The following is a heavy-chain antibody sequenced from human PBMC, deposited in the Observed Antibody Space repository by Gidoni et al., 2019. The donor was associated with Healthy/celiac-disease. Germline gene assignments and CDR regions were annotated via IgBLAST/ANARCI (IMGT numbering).Heavy chain of an antibody. CDR3: ARDLGYYDSTQGY. V-gene: IGHV1-2*06. D-gene: IGHD3-22*01. Sequence: QVRLVQSGAEVKKPGASVKVSCKASGYTFNGYYMHWVRQAPGQGLEWMGRINPNSGGTKYAQKLQGRVTMTRDTSISTAYMELSRLRSDDTAVYYCARDLGYYDSTQGYWGQGTLVTVSS. J-gene: IGHJ4*02. CDR1: GYTFNGYY. CDR2: INPNSGGT.